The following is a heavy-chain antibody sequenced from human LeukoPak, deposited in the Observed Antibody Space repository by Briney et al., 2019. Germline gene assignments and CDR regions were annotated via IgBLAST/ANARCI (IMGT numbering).Heavy chain of an antibody. J-gene: IGHJ4*02. CDR3: ARDLHFQLLMGEIDY. CDR2: ISYDGSNK. CDR1: GFTFSSYV. Sequence: GGSLRLSCAASGFTFSSYVMHWVRQAPGKGLEWVAVISYDGSNKYYADSVKGRFTISRDNSKNTLYLQMNSLRPEDTAVYYCARDLHFQLLMGEIDYWGQGTLVTVSS. V-gene: IGHV3-30*04. D-gene: IGHD2-2*01.